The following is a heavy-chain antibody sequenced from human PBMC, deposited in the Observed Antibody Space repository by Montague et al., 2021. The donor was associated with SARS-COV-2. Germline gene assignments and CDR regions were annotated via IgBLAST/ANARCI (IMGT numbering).Heavy chain of an antibody. Sequence: SLRLSFAASGFTFRNYAMSWVRQAPGKGLEWVSVIRGSGDSTYYADSVKGRFTISRDNSKNTLFLQMNSLRAEDTAVFYCAKGIITVPAAMDVWGQGTTVTVSS. J-gene: IGHJ6*02. V-gene: IGHV3-23*01. CDR1: GFTFRNYA. D-gene: IGHD2-2*01. CDR3: AKGIITVPAAMDV. CDR2: IRGSGDST.